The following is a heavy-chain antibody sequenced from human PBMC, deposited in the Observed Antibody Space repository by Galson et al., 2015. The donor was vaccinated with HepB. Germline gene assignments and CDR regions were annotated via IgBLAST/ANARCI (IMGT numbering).Heavy chain of an antibody. CDR3: AHSLGSSVAARSFDY. CDR1: GFSLSTSGVG. V-gene: IGHV2-5*02. Sequence: PALVKPTQTLTLTCTFSGFSLSTSGVGVGWVRQPPGKALEWLALIYWDDDKRYSPSLKSRLTITKDTSKNQVVLTMTNMDPVDTATYYCAHSLGSSVAARSFDYWGQGTLVTVSS. D-gene: IGHD6-6*01. J-gene: IGHJ4*02. CDR2: IYWDDDK.